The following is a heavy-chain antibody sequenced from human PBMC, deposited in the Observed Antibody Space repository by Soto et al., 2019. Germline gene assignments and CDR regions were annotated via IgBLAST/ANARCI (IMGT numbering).Heavy chain of an antibody. D-gene: IGHD3-10*01. Sequence: EVQLLESGGGLVQPGGSLRLSCAASGFTFSSYAMSWVRQAPGKGLEWVSAISGSGGSTYYADSVKGRFTISRDNSQNTLYLQMNSLRAEDTAVYYCAKGRKRITMVRGVITIFDYWGQGTLVTVSS. CDR2: ISGSGGST. CDR1: GFTFSSYA. V-gene: IGHV3-23*01. CDR3: AKGRKRITMVRGVITIFDY. J-gene: IGHJ4*02.